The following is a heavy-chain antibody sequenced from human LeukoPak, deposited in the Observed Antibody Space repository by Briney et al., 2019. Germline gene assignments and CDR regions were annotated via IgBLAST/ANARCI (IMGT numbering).Heavy chain of an antibody. CDR1: GFTFSSYA. CDR3: AKDGYGSGSYSFY. V-gene: IGHV3-23*01. D-gene: IGHD3-10*01. J-gene: IGHJ4*02. CDR2: ISGSGGST. Sequence: GGSLRLSCAASGFTFSSYAMSWVRQAPGRGLEWVSAISGSGGSTYYADSVKGRFTISRDHSKNTLYLQMNSLRAEDTAVYYCAKDGYGSGSYSFYWGQGTLVTVSS.